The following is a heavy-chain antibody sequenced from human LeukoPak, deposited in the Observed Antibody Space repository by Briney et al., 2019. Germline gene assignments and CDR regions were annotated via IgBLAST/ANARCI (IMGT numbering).Heavy chain of an antibody. CDR2: VYSSGIT. V-gene: IGHV4-61*02. D-gene: IGHD2/OR15-2a*01. CDR1: GGSISSGSYF. CDR3: ARILYSNNIDY. J-gene: IGHJ4*02. Sequence: PSETLSLTCTVSGGSISSGSYFWSWIRQPAGKGLEWIGRVYSSGITNYSPSLKSRVTISVDTSKNQFSLKLNSVTAADTAVYYCARILYSNNIDYWGQGTLVTVSS.